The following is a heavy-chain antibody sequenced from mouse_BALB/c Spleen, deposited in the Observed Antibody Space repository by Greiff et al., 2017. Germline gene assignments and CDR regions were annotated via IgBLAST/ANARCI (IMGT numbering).Heavy chain of an antibody. Sequence: EVMLVESGPGLVKPSQSLSLTCTVTGYSITSDYAWNWIRQFPGNKLEWMGYISYSGSTSYNPSLKSRISITRDTSKNQFFLQLNSVTTEDTATYYCARGSHYYGSSYYFDYWGQGTTLTVSS. CDR3: ARGSHYYGSSYYFDY. J-gene: IGHJ2*01. D-gene: IGHD1-1*01. CDR2: ISYSGST. V-gene: IGHV3-2*02. CDR1: GYSITSDYA.